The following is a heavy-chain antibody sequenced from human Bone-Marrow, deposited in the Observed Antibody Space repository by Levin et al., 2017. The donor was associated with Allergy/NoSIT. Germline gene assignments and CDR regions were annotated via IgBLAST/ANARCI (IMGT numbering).Heavy chain of an antibody. CDR3: ARAATTMTDWYFDL. D-gene: IGHD4-17*01. J-gene: IGHJ2*01. Sequence: GGSLRLSCAASGFTFSSYSMNWVRQTPGKGLEWVSSISTTGSYIYYADSVKGRFSVSRDNAKNSLSLQMNSLRAEDTALYYCARAATTMTDWYFDLWGRGTLVTVSS. V-gene: IGHV3-21*01. CDR1: GFTFSSYS. CDR2: ISTTGSYI.